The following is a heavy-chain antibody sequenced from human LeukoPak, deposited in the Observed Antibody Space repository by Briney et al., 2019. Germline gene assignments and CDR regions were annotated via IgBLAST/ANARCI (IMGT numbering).Heavy chain of an antibody. J-gene: IGHJ5*02. CDR3: AKPYYDFWSGYWGDWFDP. V-gene: IGHV3-30*02. D-gene: IGHD3-3*01. Sequence: GGSLRLSCAASGFTFSSYGMHWVRQAPGKGLEWEAFIRYDGSNKYYADSVKGRFTISRDNSKNTPYLQMNSLRAEDTAVYYCAKPYYDFWSGYWGDWFDPWGQGTLVTVSS. CDR2: IRYDGSNK. CDR1: GFTFSSYG.